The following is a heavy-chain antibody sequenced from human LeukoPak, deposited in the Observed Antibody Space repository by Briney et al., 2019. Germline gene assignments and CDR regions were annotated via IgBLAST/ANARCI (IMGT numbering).Heavy chain of an antibody. D-gene: IGHD5-12*01. CDR1: GFTFSSYA. Sequence: GGSLRLSCAASGFTFSSYAMSWVRQAPGKGLEWVSAISGSGGSTYYADSVKGRSTISRDNSKNTLYLQMNSLRAEDTAVYYCAKVRAYSGYDSHFDYWGQGTLVTVSS. CDR3: AKVRAYSGYDSHFDY. V-gene: IGHV3-23*01. CDR2: ISGSGGST. J-gene: IGHJ4*02.